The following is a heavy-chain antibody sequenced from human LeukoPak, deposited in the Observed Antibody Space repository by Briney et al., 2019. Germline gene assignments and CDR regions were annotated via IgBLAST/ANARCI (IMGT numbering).Heavy chain of an antibody. V-gene: IGHV3-66*01. CDR2: IYSDGST. CDR1: GFNVSSNY. D-gene: IGHD3-9*01. CDR3: ATDTGPILTGYYLLDY. J-gene: IGHJ4*02. Sequence: GGSQRLSCAASGFNVSSNYMSWVRQAPGKGLEWVSVIYSDGSTYYADSVKGRFTISRDNSKNTLYLQMNSLRAEDTAVYYCATDTGPILTGYYLLDYWGQGTLVTVSS.